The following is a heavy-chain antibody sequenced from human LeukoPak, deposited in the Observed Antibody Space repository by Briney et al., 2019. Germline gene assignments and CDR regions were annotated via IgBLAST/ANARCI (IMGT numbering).Heavy chain of an antibody. D-gene: IGHD2-21*02. CDR2: IDGSGSLT. V-gene: IGHV3-23*05. J-gene: IGHJ4*02. CDR1: GFTFSGHA. CDR3: ARVSMVTANFDY. Sequence: GGSLRLSCGASGFTFSGHAMNWVRQPPGKGLQWVSGIDGSGSLTFYADFVKGRFTISRDNSENRLYLQMNSLRAEDTALYYCARVSMVTANFDYWGQGSLVTVSS.